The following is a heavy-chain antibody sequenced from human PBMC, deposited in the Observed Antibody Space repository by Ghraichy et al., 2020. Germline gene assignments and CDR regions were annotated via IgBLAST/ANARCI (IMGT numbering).Heavy chain of an antibody. J-gene: IGHJ3*02. Sequence: GGSLKLSCAASGFTFSGSAMHWVRQASGKGLEWVGRIRSKANSYATAYAASVKGRFTISRDDSKNTAYLQMNSLKTEDTAVYYCTRQGGTAYRSAFDIWGQGTMVTVSS. V-gene: IGHV3-73*01. CDR3: TRQGGTAYRSAFDI. CDR2: IRSKANSYAT. D-gene: IGHD3-16*02. CDR1: GFTFSGSA.